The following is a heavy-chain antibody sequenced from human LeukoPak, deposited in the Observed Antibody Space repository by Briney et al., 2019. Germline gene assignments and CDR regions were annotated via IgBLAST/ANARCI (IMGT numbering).Heavy chain of an antibody. D-gene: IGHD2-2*01. Sequence: GGSLRLSCADSGFTVSSNYMSGVRQAPGKGLEWVSVIYSGGSTYYADSVKGRSTISRDNSKNTLYLQMNSLRAEDTAVYCCARENYCSSTSCLYGMDVWGQGTTVTVSS. CDR2: IYSGGST. V-gene: IGHV3-66*01. CDR3: ARENYCSSTSCLYGMDV. CDR1: GFTVSSNY. J-gene: IGHJ6*02.